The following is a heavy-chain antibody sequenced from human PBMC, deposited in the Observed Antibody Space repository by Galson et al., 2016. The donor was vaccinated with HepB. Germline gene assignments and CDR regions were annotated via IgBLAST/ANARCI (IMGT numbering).Heavy chain of an antibody. Sequence: SLRLSCAASGFTFSSYGVHWVRQAPGKGLEWVAAISYDGSNKYYADSVKGRFTISRDNSKNTRYLQMNSLRAEEQRERPYYYDSSGFLLFDNWGQGTLVTVSS. D-gene: IGHD3-22*01. CDR3: YYDSSGFLLFDN. V-gene: IGHV3-30*03. J-gene: IGHJ4*02. CDR2: ISYDGSNK. CDR1: GFTFSSYG.